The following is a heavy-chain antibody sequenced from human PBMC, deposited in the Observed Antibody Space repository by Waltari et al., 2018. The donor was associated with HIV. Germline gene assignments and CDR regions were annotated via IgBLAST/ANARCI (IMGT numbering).Heavy chain of an antibody. J-gene: IGHJ4*02. CDR3: ARGYSSSRWIPLYH. CDR2: FWSDGVEI. Sequence: QVQLVESGGGAVQPGTSLTLSCAVSGFTFANFGIHWVRQSPGKGLEWLAVFWSDGVEISYADSVKGRFTISKDSSQKTLYLHLTSRRAEDTALYYCARGYSSSRWIPLYHWGRGTLVTVSS. CDR1: GFTFANFG. V-gene: IGHV3-33*01. D-gene: IGHD6-6*01.